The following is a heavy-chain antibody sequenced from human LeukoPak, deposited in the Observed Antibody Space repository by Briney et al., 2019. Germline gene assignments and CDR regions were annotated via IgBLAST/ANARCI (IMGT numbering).Heavy chain of an antibody. CDR1: GGSISSYY. D-gene: IGHD3-3*02. CDR2: IYTSGST. CDR3: AKRGPGHFWSGYPNWFDP. V-gene: IGHV4-4*07. J-gene: IGHJ5*02. Sequence: SETLSLTCTVSGGSISSYYWSWIRQPAGKGLEWIGRIYTSGSTNYNPSLKSRVTMSVDTSKNQFSLKLSSVTAADTAVYYCAKRGPGHFWSGYPNWFDPWGQGTLVTVSS.